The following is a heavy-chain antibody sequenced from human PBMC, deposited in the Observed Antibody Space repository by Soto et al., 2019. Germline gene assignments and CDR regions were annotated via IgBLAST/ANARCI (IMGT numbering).Heavy chain of an antibody. Sequence: QVQLVQSGAEVKKPGSSVKVSCKASGGTSSSYAISWVRQAPGQGLEWMGGIIPIFGTANYAQKFQGRVTITADESTSTAYMELSSLRSEDTAVYYCARDVEHYDSSGYYLGYWGQGTLVTVSS. CDR1: GGTSSSYA. V-gene: IGHV1-69*01. CDR3: ARDVEHYDSSGYYLGY. CDR2: IIPIFGTA. J-gene: IGHJ4*02. D-gene: IGHD3-22*01.